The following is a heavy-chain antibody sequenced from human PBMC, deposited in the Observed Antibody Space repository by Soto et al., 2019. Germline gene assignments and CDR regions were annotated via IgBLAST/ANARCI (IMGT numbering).Heavy chain of an antibody. J-gene: IGHJ5*02. CDR1: GYTITSYD. CDR2: MNPNSGNT. Sequence: GASVKVSCKASGYTITSYDINWVRQATGQGLEWMGWMNPNSGNTGYAQKFQGRVTMTRDTSTSTAYMELSSLTSDDTAIYYCARMATSGTLNWFDPWGQGTLVTVSS. V-gene: IGHV1-8*01. CDR3: ARMATSGTLNWFDP.